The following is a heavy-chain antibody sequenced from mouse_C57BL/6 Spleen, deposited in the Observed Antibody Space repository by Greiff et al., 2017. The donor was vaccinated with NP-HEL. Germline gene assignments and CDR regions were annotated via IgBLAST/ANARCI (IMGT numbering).Heavy chain of an antibody. CDR3: ARVGSSPWFAY. CDR2: ISSGGSYT. Sequence: EVQLVESGGDLVKPGGSLKLSCAASGFTFSSYGMSWVRQTPDKRLEWVATISSGGSYTYYPDSVKGRFTISRDNAKNTLYLQMSSLKSEDTAMYYCARVGSSPWFAYWGQGTLVTVSA. V-gene: IGHV5-6*01. CDR1: GFTFSSYG. D-gene: IGHD1-1*01. J-gene: IGHJ3*01.